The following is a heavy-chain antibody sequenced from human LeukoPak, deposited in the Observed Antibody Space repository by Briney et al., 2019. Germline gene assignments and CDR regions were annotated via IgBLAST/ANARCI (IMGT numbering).Heavy chain of an antibody. CDR2: IYNGGSP. CDR1: GFTFSSYW. V-gene: IGHV4-4*07. D-gene: IGHD6-19*01. Sequence: GSLRLSCAASGFTFSSYWMSWLRQPAGKGLEWIGRIYNGGSPNYNPSLKSRVTMSLDTSKNQFSLKLTSVTAADTAVYFCARDVGSSGWLLDSWGQGTRVTVSS. J-gene: IGHJ4*02. CDR3: ARDVGSSGWLLDS.